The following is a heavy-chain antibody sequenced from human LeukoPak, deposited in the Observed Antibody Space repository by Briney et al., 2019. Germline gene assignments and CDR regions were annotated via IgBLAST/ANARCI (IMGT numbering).Heavy chain of an antibody. CDR1: GFTFSSYA. Sequence: GGSLRLSCAASGFTFSSYAMHWVRQAPGKGLEWVAVISYDGSNKYYADSVKGRFTISRDNSKNTLYLQMNSLRAEDTAVYYCARQASAGKTLYFDYRGQGTLVTVSS. J-gene: IGHJ4*02. D-gene: IGHD6-13*01. V-gene: IGHV3-30-3*01. CDR2: ISYDGSNK. CDR3: ARQASAGKTLYFDY.